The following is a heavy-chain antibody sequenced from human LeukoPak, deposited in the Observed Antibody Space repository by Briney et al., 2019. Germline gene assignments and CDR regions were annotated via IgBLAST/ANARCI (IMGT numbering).Heavy chain of an antibody. D-gene: IGHD3-22*01. V-gene: IGHV3-23*01. CDR3: AKIQEDYYDSSGTFDY. CDR1: GFTFSSHG. J-gene: IGHJ4*02. Sequence: PGGSLRLSCVASGFTFSSHGMNWVRQAPGKGLEWVSAISGSGGSTYYADSVKGRFTISRDNSKNTLYLQMNSLRAEDTAVYYCAKIQEDYYDSSGTFDYWGQGTLVTVSS. CDR2: ISGSGGST.